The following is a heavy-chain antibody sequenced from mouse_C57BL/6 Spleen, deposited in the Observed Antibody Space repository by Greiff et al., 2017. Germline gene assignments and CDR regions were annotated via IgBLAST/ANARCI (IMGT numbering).Heavy chain of an antibody. V-gene: IGHV10-3*01. J-gene: IGHJ2*01. CDR3: VGEEAFFFDY. CDR1: GFTFNTYA. CDR2: IRSKSSNYAT. Sequence: EVQVVESGAGLVQPKGSLKLSCAASGFTFNTYAMHWVRQAPGKGLEWVARIRSKSSNYATYYADSVKDRFTISRDDSQSMLYLQMNNLKTEDTAMYYCVGEEAFFFDYWGQGTTLTVSS.